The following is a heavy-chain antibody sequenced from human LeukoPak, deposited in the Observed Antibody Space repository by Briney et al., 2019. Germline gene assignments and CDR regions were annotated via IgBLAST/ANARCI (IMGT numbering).Heavy chain of an antibody. D-gene: IGHD3-3*01. V-gene: IGHV4-34*01. CDR3: AIRSYDFWSGFYTTWFDP. CDR1: GGPFSGYY. CDR2: INHSGST. J-gene: IGHJ5*02. Sequence: PSETLSLTCAVYGGPFSGYYWSWIRQPPGKGLEWIGEINHSGSTNYNPSLKSRVTISVDTSKNQFSLKLSSVTAADTAVYYCAIRSYDFWSGFYTTWFDPWGQGTLVTVSS.